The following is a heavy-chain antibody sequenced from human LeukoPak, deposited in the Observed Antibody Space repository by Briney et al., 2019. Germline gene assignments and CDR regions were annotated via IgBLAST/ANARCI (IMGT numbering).Heavy chain of an antibody. CDR1: GGSISSSSYY. J-gene: IGHJ3*02. CDR2: FYTSGST. Sequence: SETLSLTCTVSGGSISSSSYYWSWIRQPAGKGLEWIGRFYTSGSTNYNPSLKSRVIMSVDTSKNHFSLKLSSMTAADTAIYYCAREPTYNWNYDTFNAFDIWGQGTMVTVSS. CDR3: AREPTYNWNYDTFNAFDI. V-gene: IGHV4-61*02. D-gene: IGHD1-7*01.